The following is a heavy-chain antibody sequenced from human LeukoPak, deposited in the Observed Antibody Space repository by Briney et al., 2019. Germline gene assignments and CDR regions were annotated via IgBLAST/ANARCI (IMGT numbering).Heavy chain of an antibody. CDR2: INHGGST. D-gene: IGHD3-16*02. V-gene: IGHV4-34*01. J-gene: IGHJ4*02. Sequence: PSETLSLTCAVYGGSFSGYYWSWIRQPPGKGLEWIGEINHGGSTNYNPSLKSRVTISVDTSKNQFSLKLSSVTAADTAVYYCVRGDYVWGSYRYFPSGLYFDYWGQGTLVTVSS. CDR1: GGSFSGYY. CDR3: VRGDYVWGSYRYFPSGLYFDY.